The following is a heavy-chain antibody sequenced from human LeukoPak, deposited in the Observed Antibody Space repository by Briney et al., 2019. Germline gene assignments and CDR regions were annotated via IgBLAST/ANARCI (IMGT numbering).Heavy chain of an antibody. J-gene: IGHJ4*02. CDR3: ARLGASRSCTNGVCYYCDL. Sequence: GGSLRLSCAASGLSVRGNYMSWVRQAPGKGLEWVSVLYSGGTTFYADSVKGRFTVSRDNSKNTLYLQMNSLRAEDTAVYYCARLGASRSCTNGVCYYCDLWGQGTVVTVSS. CDR1: GLSVRGNY. CDR2: LYSGGTT. V-gene: IGHV3-66*01. D-gene: IGHD2-8*01.